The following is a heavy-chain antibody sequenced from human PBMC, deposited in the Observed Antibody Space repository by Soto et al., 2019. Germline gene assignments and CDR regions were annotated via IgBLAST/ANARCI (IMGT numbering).Heavy chain of an antibody. V-gene: IGHV4-59*01. D-gene: IGHD6-13*01. CDR1: GGSMSSYS. Sequence: SETLSLTCTVSGGSMSSYSWTWIRQPPGKGLEWIGYIYYSGSTSYNPSLKSRVTISIDTSKNQFSLKVNSVTAADTAVYYCARVSSSWSNHFDYWGQGTPVTVSS. J-gene: IGHJ4*02. CDR2: IYYSGST. CDR3: ARVSSSWSNHFDY.